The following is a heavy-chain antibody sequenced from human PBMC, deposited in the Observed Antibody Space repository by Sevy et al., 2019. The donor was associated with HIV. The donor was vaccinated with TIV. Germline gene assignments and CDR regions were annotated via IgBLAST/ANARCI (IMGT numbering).Heavy chain of an antibody. V-gene: IGHV3-74*01. J-gene: IGHJ6*02. CDR1: GFTFSSHW. Sequence: GGSLRLSCAASGFTFSSHWMFWVRQAPGKGLMWVSHINSHGTITNNGDSVKGRFAISIDNAKNTVYLRMDSLRAEDTAVYYCARGQLLRLWEWPSYSLDVWGQGTTVTVSS. CDR3: ARGQLLRLWEWPSYSLDV. D-gene: IGHD3-3*01. CDR2: INSHGTIT.